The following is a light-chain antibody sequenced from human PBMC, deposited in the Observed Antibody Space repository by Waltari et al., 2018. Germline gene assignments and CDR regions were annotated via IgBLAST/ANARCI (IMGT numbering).Light chain of an antibody. V-gene: IGKV3-11*01. J-gene: IGKJ2*02. Sequence: ILLTQSPDTLTLSQGDRATLSCWASQSVGNYLAWYQQKPGQAPRLLIYDASKRATGIPARFSGSGSGTDFTLTISSLEPEDFAVYYCQQRSISCTFGLGTRLEI. CDR1: QSVGNY. CDR3: QQRSISCT. CDR2: DAS.